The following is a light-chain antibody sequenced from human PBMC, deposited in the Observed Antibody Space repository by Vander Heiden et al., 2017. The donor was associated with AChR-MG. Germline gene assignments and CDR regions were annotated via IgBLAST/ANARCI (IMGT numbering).Light chain of an antibody. J-gene: IGLJ3*02. Sequence: QSALTQPRSVSGSPGQSVTIPCTGTSSDVGGYDYVSWYQQHPGKAPKYMIYDVNKRPSGVPDRFSGSKSGNTASLTISGLQPEDEADYYCCSYAGGSVVFGGGTKLTVL. V-gene: IGLV2-11*01. CDR1: SSDVGGYDY. CDR2: DVN. CDR3: CSYAGGSVV.